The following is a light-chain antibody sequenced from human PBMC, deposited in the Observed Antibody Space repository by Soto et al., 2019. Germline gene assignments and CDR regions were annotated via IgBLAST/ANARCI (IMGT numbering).Light chain of an antibody. Sequence: DIQMTQSPSSLSTSVGDRVTISCRASQSISSLLNWFQQKPGKAPKLLIYAASSLQSGVPSRFSGSGSGTNFTLTIDSLQPEDFATYYCQQSYSIWWTFGQGTKVDI. CDR2: AAS. CDR1: QSISSL. V-gene: IGKV1-39*01. J-gene: IGKJ1*01. CDR3: QQSYSIWWT.